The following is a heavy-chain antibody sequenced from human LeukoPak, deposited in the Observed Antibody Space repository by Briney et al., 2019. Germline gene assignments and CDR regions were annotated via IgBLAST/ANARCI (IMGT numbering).Heavy chain of an antibody. CDR1: GFTFSSYS. CDR3: ARTPAYGDYGVHWFDP. J-gene: IGHJ5*02. Sequence: GGSLRLSCAASGFTFSSYSMNWVRQAPGKGLEWVSYISSSSSTIYYADSVKGRFTISRDNAKNSLYLQMNSLRAEDTAVYYCARTPAYGDYGVHWFDPWGQGTLVTVSS. CDR2: ISSSSSTI. V-gene: IGHV3-48*04. D-gene: IGHD4-17*01.